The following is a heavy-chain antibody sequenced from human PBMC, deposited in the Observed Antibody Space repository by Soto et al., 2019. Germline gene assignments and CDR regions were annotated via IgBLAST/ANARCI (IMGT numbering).Heavy chain of an antibody. Sequence: EVQLVESGGGLVQPGGSLKLSCAASGFTFSDSAMHWVRQASWKGLEWVGRIRSKTNSFATAYGASVQGRFTISRDDLENTAYLQRNSLKTDDTAVYYCSSSSGDWGQGTLVTVSS. CDR1: GFTFSDSA. CDR3: SSSSGD. V-gene: IGHV3-73*01. CDR2: IRSKTNSFAT. J-gene: IGHJ4*02. D-gene: IGHD3-10*01.